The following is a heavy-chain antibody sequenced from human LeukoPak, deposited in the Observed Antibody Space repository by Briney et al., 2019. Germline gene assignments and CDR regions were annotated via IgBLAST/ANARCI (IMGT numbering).Heavy chain of an antibody. V-gene: IGHV4-34*01. D-gene: IGHD3-3*01. CDR2: INHSGST. Sequence: SETLSLTCAVYGGSFSGYYWSWIRQPPGKGLEWIGEINHSGSTNYNPSLKSRVTISVDTSKNQFSLKLSSVTAADTAVYYCARGSDFHHRHRGRFDYWGQGTLVTVSS. J-gene: IGHJ4*02. CDR1: GGSFSGYY. CDR3: ARGSDFHHRHRGRFDY.